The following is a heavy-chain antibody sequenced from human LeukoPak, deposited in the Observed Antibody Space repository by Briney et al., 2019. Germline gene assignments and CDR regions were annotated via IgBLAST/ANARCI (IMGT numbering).Heavy chain of an antibody. Sequence: GESLKISCKGSGYSFTNYWIAWVRQMPGKDLEWMGIIYPGDSDTRYSPSFQGQVTISADKSISTAYLQWSSLKASDTAMYYCARRGYCDSSGYYNFDYWGQGTLVTVSS. V-gene: IGHV5-51*01. CDR1: GYSFTNYW. J-gene: IGHJ4*02. D-gene: IGHD3-22*01. CDR3: ARRGYCDSSGYYNFDY. CDR2: IYPGDSDT.